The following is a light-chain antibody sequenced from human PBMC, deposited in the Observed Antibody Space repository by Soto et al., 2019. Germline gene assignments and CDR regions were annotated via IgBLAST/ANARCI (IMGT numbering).Light chain of an antibody. J-gene: IGKJ1*01. CDR2: GAS. V-gene: IGKV3-15*01. Sequence: ETVMTQSPATLSVSPGETATLSFRASQNVYTNLAWYQQKPGQAPRLVLYGASTRATGVPARFSGSGSGTEFTLTISSLQPDDFATYYCQHYNSYSEAFGQGTKVDIK. CDR1: QNVYTN. CDR3: QHYNSYSEA.